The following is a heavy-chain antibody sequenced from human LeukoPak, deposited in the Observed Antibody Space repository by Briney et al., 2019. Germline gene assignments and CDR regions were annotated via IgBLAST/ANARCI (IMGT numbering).Heavy chain of an antibody. D-gene: IGHD1-26*01. CDR1: GFTFSSNW. Sequence: GGSLRLSCAASGFTFSSNWMQWVRHAPGKGLVWVSRINSDGSTTTYADSVKGRFTISRDNAKNTLYLQMNSLRPEDTAVYYCARVGASTGAYWGQGTLVTVSS. V-gene: IGHV3-74*03. CDR2: INSDGSTT. CDR3: ARVGASTGAY. J-gene: IGHJ4*02.